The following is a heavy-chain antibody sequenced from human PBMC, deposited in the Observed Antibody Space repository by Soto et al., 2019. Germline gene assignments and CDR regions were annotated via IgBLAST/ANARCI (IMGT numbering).Heavy chain of an antibody. CDR3: AKDSSSGWYYFDY. CDR1: GFTFRTYG. J-gene: IGHJ4*02. D-gene: IGHD6-19*01. V-gene: IGHV3-30*18. Sequence: AGGSLRLSCAASGFTFRTYGMHWVRQAPGKGLEWVAIISYDGSNKYYADSVKGRFTISRDNSKNTLYLQMDSLRAEDTAVYYCAKDSSSGWYYFDYWGQGTLVTVSS. CDR2: ISYDGSNK.